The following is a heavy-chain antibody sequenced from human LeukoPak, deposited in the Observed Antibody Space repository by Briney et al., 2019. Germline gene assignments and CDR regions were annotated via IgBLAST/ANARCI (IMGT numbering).Heavy chain of an antibody. J-gene: IGHJ4*02. CDR2: ISSSGSTI. Sequence: GGSLRLSCAASGFTFSSYEMNWVRQAPGKGLEWVSYISSSGSTIYYADSVKGRFTISRDNAKNSLYLQMNSLRAEDTAVYYCARDRVRGSSWYFAILDYWGQGTLVTASS. CDR1: GFTFSSYE. CDR3: ARDRVRGSSWYFAILDY. D-gene: IGHD6-13*01. V-gene: IGHV3-48*03.